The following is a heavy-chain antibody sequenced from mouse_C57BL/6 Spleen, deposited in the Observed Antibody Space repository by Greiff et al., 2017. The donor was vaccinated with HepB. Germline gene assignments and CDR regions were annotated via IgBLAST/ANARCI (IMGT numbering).Heavy chain of an antibody. V-gene: IGHV6-3*01. CDR2: IRLKSDNYAT. J-gene: IGHJ1*03. CDR1: GFTFSNYW. D-gene: IGHD2-3*01. Sequence: EVMLVESGGGLVQPGGSMKLSCVASGFTFSNYWMNWVRQSPEKGLEWVAQIRLKSDNYATHYAESVKGRFTISRDDSKSSVYLQMNNLRAEDTGIYYCTRWLLRGDYDVWGTGTTVTVSS. CDR3: TRWLLRGDYDV.